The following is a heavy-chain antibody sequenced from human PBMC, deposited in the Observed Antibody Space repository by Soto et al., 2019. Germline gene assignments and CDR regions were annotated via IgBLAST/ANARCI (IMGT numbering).Heavy chain of an antibody. D-gene: IGHD3-9*01. V-gene: IGHV3-23*01. CDR2: ISSSGGST. CDR1: GFTFSSYS. CDR3: AKHRLPDVLRYFDWPY. J-gene: IGHJ4*02. Sequence: GGSLRLSCAASGFTFSSYSMNWVRQAPGKGLEWVSSISSSGGSTYYADSVKGRFTISRDNSKNTLYLQMNSLRAEDTAVYYCAKHRLPDVLRYFDWPYWGQGTLVTVSS.